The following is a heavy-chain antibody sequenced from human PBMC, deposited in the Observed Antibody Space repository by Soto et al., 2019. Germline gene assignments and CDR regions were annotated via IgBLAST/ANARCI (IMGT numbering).Heavy chain of an antibody. CDR1: GFTFSDYY. CDR3: ARDRSSSWTGYYYYGMDV. J-gene: IGHJ6*02. V-gene: IGHV3-11*01. Sequence: GGSLRLSCAASGFTFSDYYMSWIRQAPGKGLEWVSYISSSGSTIYYADSVKGRFTISRYNAKHSLYLQMNSLRAEDTAVYYCARDRSSSWTGYYYYGMDVWGQGTTVTVSS. D-gene: IGHD6-13*01. CDR2: ISSSGSTI.